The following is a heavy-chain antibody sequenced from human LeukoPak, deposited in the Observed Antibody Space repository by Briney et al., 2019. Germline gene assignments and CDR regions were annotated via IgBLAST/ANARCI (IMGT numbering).Heavy chain of an antibody. CDR3: ARGRHCGGDCYIPFDY. V-gene: IGHV1-18*04. Sequence: ASVKVSCKASGYTFTGYYMHWVRQAPGQGLEWMGWISAYNGNTNYAQKLQGRVTMTTDTSTSTAYMELRSLRSDDTAVYYCARGRHCGGDCYIPFDYWGQGTLVTVSS. CDR2: ISAYNGNT. D-gene: IGHD2-21*02. J-gene: IGHJ4*02. CDR1: GYTFTGYY.